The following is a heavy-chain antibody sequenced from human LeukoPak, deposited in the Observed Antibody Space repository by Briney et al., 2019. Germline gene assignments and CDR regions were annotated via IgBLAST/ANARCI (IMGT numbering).Heavy chain of an antibody. Sequence: GGSLRLSCAASGFTFSSYGMHWVRQAPGKGLEWVAFIRYGGSNKYYADSVKGRFTISRDNSKNTLYLQMNSLRAEDTAVYYCAKGSAAEGPDFDYWGQGTLVTVSS. CDR2: IRYGGSNK. D-gene: IGHD6-13*01. CDR3: AKGSAAEGPDFDY. CDR1: GFTFSSYG. J-gene: IGHJ4*02. V-gene: IGHV3-30*02.